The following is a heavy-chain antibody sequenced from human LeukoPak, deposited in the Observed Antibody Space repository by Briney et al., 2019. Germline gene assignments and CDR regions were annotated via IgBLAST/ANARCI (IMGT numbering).Heavy chain of an antibody. CDR2: INPSGGST. CDR3: ARALLYGDLDY. V-gene: IGHV1-46*01. D-gene: IGHD4-17*01. CDR1: GYTFTSYY. J-gene: IGHJ4*02. Sequence: GASVKVSCKASGYTFTSYYMHWVRQAPGQGLEWMGIINPSGGSTSYAQKFQGRVTMTRDMSTSTVYMELSSLRSEDMAVYHCARALLYGDLDYWGQGTLVTVSS.